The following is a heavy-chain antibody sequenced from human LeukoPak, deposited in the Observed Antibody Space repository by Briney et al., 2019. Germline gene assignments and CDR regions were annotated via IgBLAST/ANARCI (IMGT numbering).Heavy chain of an antibody. CDR1: GYSISSGYY. J-gene: IGHJ4*02. CDR3: ARGMFSTMIVVVIRGTFDY. V-gene: IGHV4-38-2*01. CDR2: MYHSGGT. D-gene: IGHD3-22*01. Sequence: SETLSLTCAVCGYSISSGYYLDLLRQPPGKGLEWIGRMYHSGGTYYNPSLKSRVTISVDTSKNQFSLKLSSVTAADTAVYYCARGMFSTMIVVVIRGTFDYWGQGTLVTVSS.